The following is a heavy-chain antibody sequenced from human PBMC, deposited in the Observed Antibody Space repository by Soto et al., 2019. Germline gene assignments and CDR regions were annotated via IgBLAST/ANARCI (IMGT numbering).Heavy chain of an antibody. Sequence: SETLSLTCTVSGGSISPFYWSWVRQPPGKGLEWIGYLYYSGNTNYNPSLKSRVTISVDASKNQVSLRLTSVTAADTAVYYCARVGGVAASTFDYRGQGTVVTVS. D-gene: IGHD2-15*01. V-gene: IGHV4-59*01. CDR1: GGSISPFY. CDR2: LYYSGNT. J-gene: IGHJ4*02. CDR3: ARVGGVAASTFDY.